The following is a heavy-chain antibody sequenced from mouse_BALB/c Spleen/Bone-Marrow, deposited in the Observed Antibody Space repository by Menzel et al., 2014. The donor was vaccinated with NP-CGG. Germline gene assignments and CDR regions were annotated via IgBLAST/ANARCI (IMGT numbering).Heavy chain of an antibody. Sequence: QVPLQQPGAELVKPGASVKLSCKASGYTFTSHWMHWVRQRPGQGLEWIGEINPSTGRTNYNEKFKSEATVTVDKSSTTAYTQLSSLTSEDSAVYYCARYAGEFVYWGQGTLVTVSA. CDR3: ARYAGEFVY. V-gene: IGHV1S81*02. CDR2: INPSTGRT. D-gene: IGHD6-5*01. CDR1: GYTFTSHW. J-gene: IGHJ3*01.